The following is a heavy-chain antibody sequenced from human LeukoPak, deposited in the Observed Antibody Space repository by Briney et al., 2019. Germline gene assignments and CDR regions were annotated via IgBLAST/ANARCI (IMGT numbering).Heavy chain of an antibody. V-gene: IGHV3-21*01. J-gene: IGHJ4*02. CDR3: ARGGISYDSSRHY. CDR1: GFTFSSYS. D-gene: IGHD3-22*01. Sequence: GGSLRLSCAVSGFTFSSYSMNWVRQAPGKGVEWVSSISSISRYIYYADSLKRRFTISIDNAKNSLYLQMNSLRAEDTPVYYCARGGISYDSSRHYWGQGTLVTVSS. CDR2: ISSISRYI.